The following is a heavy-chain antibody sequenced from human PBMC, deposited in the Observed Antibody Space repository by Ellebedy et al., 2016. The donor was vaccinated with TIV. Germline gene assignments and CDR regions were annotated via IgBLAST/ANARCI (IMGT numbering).Heavy chain of an antibody. CDR3: ARGDGGSYL. V-gene: IGHV3-48*04. CDR2: ISSSGSSI. D-gene: IGHD2-15*01. J-gene: IGHJ4*02. Sequence: PGGSLRLSCAGSGFTFSSYSMSWVRQAPGTGLEWLSSISSSGSSIYYADSVKCRFTISRDNAKNSLYLQTNSLRAEDTAVYYCARGDGGSYLWGQGTLVTVSS. CDR1: GFTFSSYS.